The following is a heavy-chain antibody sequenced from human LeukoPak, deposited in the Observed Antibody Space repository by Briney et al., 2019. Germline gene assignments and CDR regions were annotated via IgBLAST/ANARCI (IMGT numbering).Heavy chain of an antibody. CDR2: INPNSGGT. V-gene: IGHV1-2*02. D-gene: IGHD2-15*01. J-gene: IGHJ1*01. Sequence: ASVKVSCKASGYTFTGYYMHWVRQAPGQGLEWMGWINPNSGGTNYAQKFQGRVTMTRDTSISTAYMELSRLRSDDTAVYYCARGVVVTGNSPIQHRGQGTLVTVSS. CDR1: GYTFTGYY. CDR3: ARGVVVTGNSPIQH.